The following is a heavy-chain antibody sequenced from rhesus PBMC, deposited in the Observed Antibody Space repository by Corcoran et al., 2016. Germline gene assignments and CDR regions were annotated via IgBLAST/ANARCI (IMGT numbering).Heavy chain of an antibody. CDR1: GGSISSNY. D-gene: IGHD5-42*01. J-gene: IGHJ4*01. Sequence: QVQLQESGPELVKHSETLSLTCAVSGGSISSNYWSWIRQPPGKGLEWIGYIGGSSGSTTYNPPLKCRVTISPDTSKNHFSLKLSSVTAADTAVYYCARLGYSGYMGNYYFDYWGQGVLVTVSS. CDR2: IGGSSGST. V-gene: IGHV4-165*01. CDR3: ARLGYSGYMGNYYFDY.